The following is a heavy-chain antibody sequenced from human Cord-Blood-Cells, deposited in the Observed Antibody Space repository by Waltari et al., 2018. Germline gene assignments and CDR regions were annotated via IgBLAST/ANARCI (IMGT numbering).Heavy chain of an antibody. J-gene: IGHJ4*02. V-gene: IGHV4-34*01. Sequence: QVQLQQWGAGLLKPSETLSLTCAVYGGSFSGYSWCLIRQPPGKGLEWIGEINHSGSTNYNPSLKSRVTISVDTSKNQFSLKLSSVTAADTAVYYCARLPGIAAAGYDYWGQGTLVTVSS. CDR2: INHSGST. CDR1: GGSFSGYS. D-gene: IGHD6-13*01. CDR3: ARLPGIAAAGYDY.